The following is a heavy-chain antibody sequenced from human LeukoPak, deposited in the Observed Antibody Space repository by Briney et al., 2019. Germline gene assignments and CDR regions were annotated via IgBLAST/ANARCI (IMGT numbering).Heavy chain of an antibody. V-gene: IGHV3-23*01. Sequence: GESLRLSCAASGFTFSSYAMSWVRQAPGKGLELVSAISGSGGSTYYADSVKGRFTISRDNSKNTLYLQMNSLRAEDTAVYYCAKSVKGYYYYYMDVWGKGTTITVSS. CDR2: ISGSGGST. CDR1: GFTFSSYA. CDR3: AKSVKGYYYYYMDV. J-gene: IGHJ6*03.